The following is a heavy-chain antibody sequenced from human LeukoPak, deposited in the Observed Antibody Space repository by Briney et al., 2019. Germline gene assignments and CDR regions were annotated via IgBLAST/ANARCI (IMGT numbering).Heavy chain of an antibody. CDR3: ASWTTVTTKYYFDY. CDR2: INPNSGGT. CDR1: GYTFTGYY. Sequence: GASVKVSCKASGYTFTGYYMHWVRQAPGQGLEWMGWINPNSGGTNYAQKFQGRVTMTRDTSISTAYMELSRLRSDDTAVYYCASWTTVTTKYYFDYWGQGTLVTVSS. D-gene: IGHD4-17*01. V-gene: IGHV1-2*02. J-gene: IGHJ4*02.